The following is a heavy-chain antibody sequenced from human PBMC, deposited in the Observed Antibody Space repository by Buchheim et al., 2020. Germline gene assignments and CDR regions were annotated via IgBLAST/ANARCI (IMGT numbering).Heavy chain of an antibody. J-gene: IGHJ5*01. CDR2: IYHTGST. Sequence: QVQLQESGPGLVKPSGTLSLTCAVSGGSITSSHWWSWVRQPPGKGLEWIVEIYHTGSTNYRPSLASRVAILVVRSKNQFSLTLRSVTAAETGFYYCARDPSSSATFDSWGQGTL. CDR3: ARDPSSSATFDS. D-gene: IGHD2-2*01. CDR1: GGSITSSHW. V-gene: IGHV4-4*02.